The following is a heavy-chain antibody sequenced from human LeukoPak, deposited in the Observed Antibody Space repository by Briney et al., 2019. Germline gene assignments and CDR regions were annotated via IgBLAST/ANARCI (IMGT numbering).Heavy chain of an antibody. V-gene: IGHV3-49*03. CDR2: IRSKPYGGTT. D-gene: IGHD2-2*01. CDR3: ARGGVYCSSVSCSVDY. CDR1: GFTFGDYA. Sequence: PGXSLRLSCTASGFTFGDYAMSWFRQAPGKGLEWVGXIRSKPYGGTTENAASVKGRFTISRDDSKSIAYLQMNSLKTEDAAVYYCARGGVYCSSVSCSVDYWGQGILVTVSS. J-gene: IGHJ4*02.